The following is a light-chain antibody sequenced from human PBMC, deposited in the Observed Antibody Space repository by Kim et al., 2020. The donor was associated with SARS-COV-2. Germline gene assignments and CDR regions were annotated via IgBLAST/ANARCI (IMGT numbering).Light chain of an antibody. CDR1: QSLSGNY. Sequence: PGERATLSCGASQSLSGNYLAWYQHQPGLAPRLLIFDASTRATGIPDRFSGSGSGTDFTLTISRLEPEDFAVYYCQQYASSPETFGQGTKV. CDR3: QQYASSPET. J-gene: IGKJ1*01. V-gene: IGKV3D-20*01. CDR2: DAS.